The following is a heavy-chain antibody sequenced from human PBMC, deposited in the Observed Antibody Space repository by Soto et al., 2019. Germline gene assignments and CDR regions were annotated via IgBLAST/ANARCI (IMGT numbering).Heavy chain of an antibody. CDR3: ARSYSSGWDSFYY. Sequence: SVKVSCKASGGTFSSYAISRVRQAPGQGLEWMGGIIPIFGTANYAQKFQGRVTITADESTSTAYMELSSLRSEDTAVYYCARSYSSGWDSFYYWGQGTLVPVSS. J-gene: IGHJ4*02. CDR2: IIPIFGTA. V-gene: IGHV1-69*13. D-gene: IGHD6-19*01. CDR1: GGTFSSYA.